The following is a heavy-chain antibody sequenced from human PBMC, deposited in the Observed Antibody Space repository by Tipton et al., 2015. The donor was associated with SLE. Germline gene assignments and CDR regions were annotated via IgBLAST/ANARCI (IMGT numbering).Heavy chain of an antibody. CDR2: IYNSGST. Sequence: TLSLTCTVSGGSISSYYWRWFRQPAGGGLEWIGRIYNSGSTNYNPSLMSRVTMSVDTSKNQFSLRLRPATAADTAFYDCARGNSSSWYREFFDIGGRGTLVTVSS. CDR1: GGSISSYY. CDR3: ARGNSSSWYREFFDI. J-gene: IGHJ2*01. D-gene: IGHD6-13*01. V-gene: IGHV4-4*07.